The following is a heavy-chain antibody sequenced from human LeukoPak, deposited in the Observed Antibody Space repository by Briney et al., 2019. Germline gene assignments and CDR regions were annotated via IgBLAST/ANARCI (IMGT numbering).Heavy chain of an antibody. V-gene: IGHV4-30-2*01. D-gene: IGHD3-10*01. CDR1: GGAITSGGYS. J-gene: IGHJ4*02. Sequence: SETLSLTCTVSGGAITSGGYSWNWLRQPPGKGLEWIGYIYHSGSTYYTPSLKSRVTISVDRSKTQFSLKLSSVTAADTAVYYCAREGLGGDFDYWGQGTLVTVSS. CDR3: AREGLGGDFDY. CDR2: IYHSGST.